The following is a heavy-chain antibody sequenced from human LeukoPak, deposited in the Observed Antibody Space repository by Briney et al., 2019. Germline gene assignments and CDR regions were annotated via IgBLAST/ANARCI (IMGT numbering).Heavy chain of an antibody. CDR1: GGSISSSSYY. J-gene: IGHJ4*02. V-gene: IGHV4-39*01. CDR3: ARLQSRITMVRGVIPDY. CDR2: IYYSGST. Sequence: SETLSPTCTVSGGSISSSSYYWGWIRQPPGKGLEWIGSIYYSGSTYYNPSLKSRVTISVDTSKNQFSLELSSVTAADTAVYYCARLQSRITMVRGVIPDYWGQGTLVTVSS. D-gene: IGHD3-10*01.